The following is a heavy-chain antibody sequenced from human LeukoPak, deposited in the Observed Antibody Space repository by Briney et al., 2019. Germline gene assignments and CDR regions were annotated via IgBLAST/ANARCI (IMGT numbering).Heavy chain of an antibody. D-gene: IGHD6-19*01. J-gene: IGHJ4*02. Sequence: ASVKGSCKASGYTLTSSYMHWGRQAPGQGVEWMGISSPSGGSTSYAQKFQGRVTMTRDTSTSTVYMELSSPRSEDTAVYYCARVSSGWSFDYWGQGTLVTVSS. CDR3: ARVSSGWSFDY. V-gene: IGHV1-46*03. CDR1: GYTLTSSY. CDR2: SSPSGGST.